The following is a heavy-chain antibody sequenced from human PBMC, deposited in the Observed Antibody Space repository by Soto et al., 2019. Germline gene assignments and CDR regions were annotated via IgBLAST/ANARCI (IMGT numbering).Heavy chain of an antibody. D-gene: IGHD6-13*01. CDR2: ISGSGSST. Sequence: EVQLLESGGGLVQPGGSLRRSWAASGFTFSSYAMSWVRQAPGKGLEWVSAISGSGSSTYYADSVKGRFTISRDNSKNTLYLQMNSLRAEDTAVYYCAKDLYSSSWGYFQHWGQGTLVTVSS. CDR3: AKDLYSSSWGYFQH. CDR1: GFTFSSYA. J-gene: IGHJ1*01. V-gene: IGHV3-23*01.